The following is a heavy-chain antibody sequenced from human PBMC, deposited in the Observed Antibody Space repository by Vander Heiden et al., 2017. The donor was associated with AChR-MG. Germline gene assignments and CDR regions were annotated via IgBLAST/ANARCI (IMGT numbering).Heavy chain of an antibody. D-gene: IGHD6-13*01. CDR2: ISYDGSNK. CDR3: AKGAEQQLVTGGRFDP. J-gene: IGHJ5*02. Sequence: QVQLVESGGGVVQPERSLRLSCAASGFTFSSYGMHWVRQAPDKGLEWVAVISYDGSNKYYADSVKGRFTISRDNSKNTLYLQMNSLRSEDTAVYYCAKGAEQQLVTGGRFDPWGQGTLVTVSS. CDR1: GFTFSSYG. V-gene: IGHV3-30*18.